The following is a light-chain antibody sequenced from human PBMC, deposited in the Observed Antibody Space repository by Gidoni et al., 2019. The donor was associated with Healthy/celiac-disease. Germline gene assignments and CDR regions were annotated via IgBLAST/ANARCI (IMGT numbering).Light chain of an antibody. CDR1: QSISSY. V-gene: IGKV1-39*01. J-gene: IGKJ4*01. Sequence: DIQMTKSPSSLSASVGDRVTITCRAGQSISSYLNWYQQKPGKAPKLLIYAASSLQSGVPSRFSGSGSGTDFTLTISSLQPEDFATYYCQQSYSTPTFGGGTKVEIK. CDR2: AAS. CDR3: QQSYSTPT.